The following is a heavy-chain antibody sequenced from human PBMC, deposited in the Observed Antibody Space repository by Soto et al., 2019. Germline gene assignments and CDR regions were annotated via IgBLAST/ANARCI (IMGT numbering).Heavy chain of an antibody. D-gene: IGHD5-18*01. CDR3: AREYTYGSNLFDC. V-gene: IGHV4-31*03. CDR1: GGSISSAAYY. CDR2: VSHSGST. J-gene: IGHJ4*02. Sequence: QVRLQESGPGLVKPSQTLSLTCTVSGGSISSAAYYWSWIRQHPGKGLEWIGYVSHSGSTYYNPSLKSRVIISVDTSKIQFSLSLTSVTAAYTAVYYCAREYTYGSNLFDCWGQGALVTVSS.